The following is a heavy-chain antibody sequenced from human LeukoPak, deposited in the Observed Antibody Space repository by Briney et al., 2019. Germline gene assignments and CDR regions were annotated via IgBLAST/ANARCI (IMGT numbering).Heavy chain of an antibody. V-gene: IGHV3-74*01. D-gene: IGHD1-26*01. CDR2: INSDGSST. CDR3: ASKNGSY. Sequence: GGSLRLSCAASGFTFSSYWMHWVRQGPGKGLGWVSRINSDGSSTSYADSVKGRFTISRDNAKNTLYLQMNSLSADDTAVYYCASKNGSYWGQGTLVTVSS. J-gene: IGHJ4*02. CDR1: GFTFSSYW.